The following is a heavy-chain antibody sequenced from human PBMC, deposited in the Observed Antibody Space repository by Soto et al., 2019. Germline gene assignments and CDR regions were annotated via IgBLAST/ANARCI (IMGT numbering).Heavy chain of an antibody. V-gene: IGHV3-30*18. J-gene: IGHJ4*02. D-gene: IGHD6-19*01. CDR1: GFSFTSYG. CDR2: ISYDGSNK. CDR3: AKGLNEVAGLFDY. Sequence: QVQLVETGGGVVQPGRSLRLSCAASGFSFTSYGMHWVRQAPGKGLEWVAVISYDGSNKWYADSVKGRFTISRDNSMNTLYLQMNSLRPEDTAMYYCAKGLNEVAGLFDYWGQGTLVTVSS.